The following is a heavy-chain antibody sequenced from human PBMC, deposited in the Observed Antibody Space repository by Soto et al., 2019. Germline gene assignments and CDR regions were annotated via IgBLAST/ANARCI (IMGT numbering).Heavy chain of an antibody. Sequence: QVQLVQSGAEEKKPGASVKVSCKASGYTFTSYAMHWVRQAPGQRLEWMGWINAGNGNTKYSQKFQGRVTITRDTAASTAYMELSSLRSENTAVYYCAREVPYCGGYCYSPSGWFDPWGQGTLVTVSA. J-gene: IGHJ5*02. D-gene: IGHD2-21*02. V-gene: IGHV1-3*05. CDR3: AREVPYCGGYCYSPSGWFDP. CDR2: INAGNGNT. CDR1: GYTFTSYA.